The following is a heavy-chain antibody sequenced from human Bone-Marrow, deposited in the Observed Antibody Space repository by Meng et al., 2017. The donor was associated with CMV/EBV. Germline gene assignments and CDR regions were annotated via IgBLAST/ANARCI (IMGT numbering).Heavy chain of an antibody. D-gene: IGHD6-19*01. J-gene: IGHJ4*02. V-gene: IGHV5-51*01. Sequence: GGSLRLSCKGSGYSFTSYWIGWVRQMPGKGLEWMGIIYPGDSDTRYSPSFQGQVTISADKSISTAYLQWSSLKASDTAMYHCAGTWGSGSLDDWGQGTLVTVSS. CDR1: GYSFTSYW. CDR3: AGTWGSGSLDD. CDR2: IYPGDSDT.